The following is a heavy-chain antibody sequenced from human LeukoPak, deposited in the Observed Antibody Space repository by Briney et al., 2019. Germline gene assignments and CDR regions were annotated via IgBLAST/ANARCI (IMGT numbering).Heavy chain of an antibody. CDR2: IYYSGST. Sequence: SETLSLTCTVSGGSISSGGYYWNWIRQPPGKGLEWIGYIYYSGSTNYNPSLKSRVTISVDTSKNQFSLKLTSVTAADTAIYYCARVGGMLTINNEAFDIWGQGTVVTVS. J-gene: IGHJ3*02. CDR1: GGSISSGGYY. CDR3: ARVGGMLTINNEAFDI. D-gene: IGHD5-24*01. V-gene: IGHV4-61*08.